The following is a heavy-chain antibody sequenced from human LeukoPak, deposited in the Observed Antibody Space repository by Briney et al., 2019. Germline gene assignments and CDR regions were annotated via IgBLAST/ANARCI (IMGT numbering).Heavy chain of an antibody. CDR1: GFTFSNYA. CDR2: ISGSGGST. V-gene: IGHV3-23*01. Sequence: GGSLRLSCAASGFTFSNYAMSWVRQAPGKGLEWVSLISGSGGSTNYADSVKGRFSISRDNSKNTVYLQMKSLRADDTALYYCARAPGYCSGGSCYDYWGQGTRVTVSS. J-gene: IGHJ4*02. D-gene: IGHD2-15*01. CDR3: ARAPGYCSGGSCYDY.